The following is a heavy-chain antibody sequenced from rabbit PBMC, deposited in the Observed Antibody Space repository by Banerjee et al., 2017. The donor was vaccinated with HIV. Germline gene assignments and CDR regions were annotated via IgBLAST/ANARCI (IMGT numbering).Heavy chain of an antibody. Sequence: QEQLVESGGDLVKPGASLTLTCTASGFSFSSSYYMCWVRQAPGKGLEWIACIYAGSSGSTYYASWAKGRFTISKTSSTTVTLQMTSLTAADTATYFCARDYAGSSYYMGDYFNLWGPGTLVTVS. CDR2: IYAGSSGST. CDR3: ARDYAGSSYYMGDYFNL. V-gene: IGHV1S45*01. J-gene: IGHJ4*01. D-gene: IGHD8-1*01. CDR1: GFSFSSSYY.